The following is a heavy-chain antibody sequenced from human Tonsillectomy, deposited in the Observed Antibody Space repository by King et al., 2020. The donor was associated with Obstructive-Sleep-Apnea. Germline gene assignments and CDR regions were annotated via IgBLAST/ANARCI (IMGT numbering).Heavy chain of an antibody. Sequence: VQLVESGGGLVQPGRSLRLSCTASGFTFGDYAMSWFRQAPGKGLEWVGFIRSKAYGGTTEYAASVKGRFTISRDDSKSIAYLQMNSLKTEDTAVYYCTRDVSLEKVYYYYYYGMDVWGQGTTVTVSS. CDR2: IRSKAYGGTT. D-gene: IGHD3-16*02. CDR3: TRDVSLEKVYYYYYYGMDV. J-gene: IGHJ6*02. CDR1: GFTFGDYA. V-gene: IGHV3-49*03.